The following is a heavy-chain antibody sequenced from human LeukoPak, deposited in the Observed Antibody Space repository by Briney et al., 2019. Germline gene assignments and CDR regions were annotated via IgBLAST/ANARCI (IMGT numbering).Heavy chain of an antibody. CDR1: GISFSNYW. J-gene: IGHJ2*01. V-gene: IGHV3-7*01. CDR3: ARGYWNFGL. CDR2: IKQDGSEK. Sequence: PGGSLGLSCVASGISFSNYWMTWVRQAPGKGLEWVANIKQDGSEKNYVDSVKGRFTSSRDNAKNSLYLQMNRLRAEDTAVYYCARGYWNFGLWGRGTQVTVSS.